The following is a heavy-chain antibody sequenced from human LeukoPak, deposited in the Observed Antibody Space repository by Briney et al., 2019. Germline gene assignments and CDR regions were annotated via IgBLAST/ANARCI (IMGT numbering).Heavy chain of an antibody. D-gene: IGHD3-22*01. Sequence: ASVKVSCKASGYTFTGYYMHWVRQAPGQGLEWMGWINPNSGGTNYAQKFQGRVTMTRDTSISTAYMELSRLRSDDTAVYYCARAGRYYDSSGYYYYWGQGTLVTVSS. CDR1: GYTFTGYY. CDR3: ARAGRYYDSSGYYYY. V-gene: IGHV1-2*02. CDR2: INPNSGGT. J-gene: IGHJ4*02.